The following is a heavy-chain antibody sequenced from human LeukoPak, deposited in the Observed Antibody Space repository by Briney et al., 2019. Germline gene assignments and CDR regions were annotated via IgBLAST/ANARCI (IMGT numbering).Heavy chain of an antibody. CDR2: ISGSGGST. J-gene: IGHJ4*02. CDR3: AKKWGVGTTTLDYFDY. V-gene: IGHV3-23*01. D-gene: IGHD1-26*01. Sequence: GGSLRLSCAASGFTFSNYAMSWVRQAPGKGLEWVSGISGSGGSTYYADSVKGRFTISRDNSKNTLYLQMNSLTDEDTAVYYCAKKWGVGTTTLDYFDYWGQGTLLTVSS. CDR1: GFTFSNYA.